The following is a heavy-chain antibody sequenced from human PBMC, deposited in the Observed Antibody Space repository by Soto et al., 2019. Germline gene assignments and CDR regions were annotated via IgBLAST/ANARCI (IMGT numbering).Heavy chain of an antibody. CDR3: ARVIRCSSTSCYLWYYYYGMDV. V-gene: IGHV1-8*01. CDR2: MNPNSGNT. D-gene: IGHD2-2*01. J-gene: IGHJ6*02. CDR1: GYTFTSYD. Sequence: ASVKVSCKASGYTFTSYDINWVRQATGQGLEWMGWMNPNSGNTGYAQKFQGRVTMTRNTSISTAYMELSSLRSEDTAVYYCARVIRCSSTSCYLWYYYYGMDVWGQGTTVTVSS.